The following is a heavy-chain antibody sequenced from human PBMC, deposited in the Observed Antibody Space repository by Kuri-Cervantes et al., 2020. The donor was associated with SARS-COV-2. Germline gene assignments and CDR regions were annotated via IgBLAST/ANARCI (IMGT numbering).Heavy chain of an antibody. CDR3: ARDLLNDWRGYYYYYGMDV. Sequence: GGSRRLSFAASGFTFSSYSMNWVRQAPGKGLEWVSYISSSSSTIYYADSVKGRFTISRDNAKKSLYLQMNSLGDEDTAVYYCARDLLNDWRGYYYYYGMDVWGQGTTVTVSS. D-gene: IGHD2-15*01. V-gene: IGHV3-48*02. CDR2: ISSSSSTI. CDR1: GFTFSSYS. J-gene: IGHJ6*02.